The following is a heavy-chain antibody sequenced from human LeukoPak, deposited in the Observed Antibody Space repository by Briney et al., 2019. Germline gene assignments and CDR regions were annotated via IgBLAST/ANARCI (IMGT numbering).Heavy chain of an antibody. Sequence: SETLSLTCTVSGGSISSHYWSWIRQPPGKGLEWIGYIYYSGSTNYNPSLKSRVTISVDTSKNQFSLKLSSVTAADTAVYYCARGVVVTPLEYYFDYWGQGTLVTVSS. J-gene: IGHJ4*02. V-gene: IGHV4-59*11. D-gene: IGHD2-21*02. CDR1: GGSISSHY. CDR3: ARGVVVTPLEYYFDY. CDR2: IYYSGST.